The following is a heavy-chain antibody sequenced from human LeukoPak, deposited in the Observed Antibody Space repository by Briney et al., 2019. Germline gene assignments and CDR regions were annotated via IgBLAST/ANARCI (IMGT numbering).Heavy chain of an antibody. CDR2: VSSTTT. CDR1: GFPFSDFS. CDR3: ARDRGGVAGRTFDY. V-gene: IGHV3-48*02. Sequence: GDSLTLSCAVSGFPFSDFSMNWVRQAPRKGLEWVSYVSSTTTYYADSVKGRFTISRDNAKNSLYLQMNRLRDEDTAVYYCARDRGGVAGRTFDYWGQGTLVTVSS. J-gene: IGHJ4*02. D-gene: IGHD6-19*01.